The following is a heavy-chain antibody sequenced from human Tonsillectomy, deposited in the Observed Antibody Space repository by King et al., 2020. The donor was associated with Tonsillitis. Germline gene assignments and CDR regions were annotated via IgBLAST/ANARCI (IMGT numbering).Heavy chain of an antibody. J-gene: IGHJ4*01. CDR1: GYSFTTYW. Sequence: VQLVESGAEVKKPGQSLRISCRGSGYSFTTYWIIWIRQLPGKGLEWMGHIDPSDSYTNYRPTFQGHVTISADKSINTAYLQCSTLKASDNAMYFFARCNLFGNNHLDYWGLGTLVTVSS. CDR3: ARCNLFGNNHLDY. V-gene: IGHV5-10-1*03. D-gene: IGHD1-14*01. CDR2: IDPSDSYT.